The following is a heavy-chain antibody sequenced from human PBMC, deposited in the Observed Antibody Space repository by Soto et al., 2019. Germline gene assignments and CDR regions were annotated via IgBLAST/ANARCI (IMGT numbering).Heavy chain of an antibody. CDR3: KRFYYYGSAIDY. CDR1: GGSISSSSYY. D-gene: IGHD3-10*01. CDR2: IYYSGST. J-gene: IGHJ4*02. V-gene: IGHV4-39*01. Sequence: PSETLSLTCTVSGGSISSSSYYWGWIRQPPGKGLEWIGSIYYSGSTYYNPSLKSRVTISVDTSKNQFSLKLSSVTAADTAVYYCKRFYYYGSAIDYWGQGTLVTVSS.